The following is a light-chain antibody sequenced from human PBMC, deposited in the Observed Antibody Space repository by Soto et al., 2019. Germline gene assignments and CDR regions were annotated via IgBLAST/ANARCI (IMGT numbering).Light chain of an antibody. V-gene: IGKV2-24*01. J-gene: IGKJ2*01. CDR2: KIF. Sequence: DIVMTQTPLSSPVTLGQPASISCRSCQSLVHSDGNTYLSWLQQRPGQPPRLLIYKIFNRFSWVPDRFSGSGAGTDFTLRISRVEAEDVGVYYCMQATQFPYTFGQGTKLEIK. CDR3: MQATQFPYT. CDR1: QSLVHSDGNTY.